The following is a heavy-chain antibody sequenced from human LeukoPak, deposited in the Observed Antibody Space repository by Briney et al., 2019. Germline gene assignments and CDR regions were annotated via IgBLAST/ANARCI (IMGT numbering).Heavy chain of an antibody. Sequence: PGRSLRLSCAASGFTFSGYGIHWVRQAPGKGLEWVAVISYDGSNKYYADSVKGRFTISRDNSKNTLYLQMNSLRAEDTAVYYCAKDYCSGGSCNWFDPWGQGTLVTVPS. J-gene: IGHJ5*02. CDR3: AKDYCSGGSCNWFDP. V-gene: IGHV3-30*18. CDR2: ISYDGSNK. D-gene: IGHD2-15*01. CDR1: GFTFSGYG.